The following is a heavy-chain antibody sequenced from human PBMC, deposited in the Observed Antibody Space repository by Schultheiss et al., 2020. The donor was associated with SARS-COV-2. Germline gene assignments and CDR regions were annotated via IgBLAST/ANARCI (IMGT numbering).Heavy chain of an antibody. CDR1: GFTFSSYW. J-gene: IGHJ6*02. D-gene: IGHD3-9*01. V-gene: IGHV3-7*01. Sequence: GGSLRLSCAASGFTFSSYWMSWVRQAPGKGLEWVANIKQDGSEKYYVDSVKGRFTISRDNAKNSLYLQMNSLRAEDTAVYYCARRYDDILTGYLPWYYYYGMDVWGQGTTVTVSS. CDR3: ARRYDDILTGYLPWYYYYGMDV. CDR2: IKQDGSEK.